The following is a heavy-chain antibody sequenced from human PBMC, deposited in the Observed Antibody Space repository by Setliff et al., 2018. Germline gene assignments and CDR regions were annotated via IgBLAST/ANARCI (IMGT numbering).Heavy chain of an antibody. J-gene: IGHJ6*03. D-gene: IGHD1-26*01. CDR3: ARDQVGATYYPYYYYYYMDV. Sequence: GGSLRLSCEASGFTFSGYSMNWVRQAPGKGLEWVSYIGGSGSIIYYADSVKGRFTVSRDNARNSLYLQMNSLRAEDTAVYYCARDQVGATYYPYYYYYYMDVWAKGTTVTVSS. V-gene: IGHV3-48*04. CDR2: IGGSGSII. CDR1: GFTFSGYS.